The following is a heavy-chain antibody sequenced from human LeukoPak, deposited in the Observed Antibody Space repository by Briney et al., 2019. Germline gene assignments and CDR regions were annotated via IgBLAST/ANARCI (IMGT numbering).Heavy chain of an antibody. D-gene: IGHD2-2*01. Sequence: ASVKVSCKASGYTFTSYYMHWVRQAPGQGLEWMGIINPSGGSTSYAQKFQGRVTMTRDTFTSTVYMELSSLRSEDTAVYYCARVPTPYCSSTSCYEFDPWGQGTLVTVSS. J-gene: IGHJ5*02. V-gene: IGHV1-46*01. CDR2: INPSGGST. CDR1: GYTFTSYY. CDR3: ARVPTPYCSSTSCYEFDP.